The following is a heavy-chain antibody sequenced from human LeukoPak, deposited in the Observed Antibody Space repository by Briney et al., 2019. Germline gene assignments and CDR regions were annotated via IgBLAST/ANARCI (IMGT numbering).Heavy chain of an antibody. CDR1: GGSIRSSYYY. CDR3: ARKASIRGGFH. Sequence: PSETLSLTCTVSGGSIRSSYYYWGWIRQPPGKGLEWIGEINHSGSTNYNPSLKSRITISVDTSKNQFSLKLISVTAADTAVYYCARKASIRGGFHWGQGTLVTVSS. D-gene: IGHD2-2*01. CDR2: INHSGST. V-gene: IGHV4-39*07. J-gene: IGHJ4*02.